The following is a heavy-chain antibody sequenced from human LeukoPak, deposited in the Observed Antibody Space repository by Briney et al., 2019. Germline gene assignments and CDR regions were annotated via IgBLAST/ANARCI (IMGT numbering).Heavy chain of an antibody. J-gene: IGHJ4*02. Sequence: GRSLRLSCAASGFTFDDYAMHWVRQAPGKGLVWVSRIYNDGTSTNYADSVKGRFTISRDNAKNTLYLQMNSLRAEDTAVYYCAREGSSSSGRYFDYWGQGTLVTVSS. CDR1: GFTFDDYA. CDR2: IYNDGTST. CDR3: AREGSSSSGRYFDY. D-gene: IGHD6-6*01. V-gene: IGHV3-74*01.